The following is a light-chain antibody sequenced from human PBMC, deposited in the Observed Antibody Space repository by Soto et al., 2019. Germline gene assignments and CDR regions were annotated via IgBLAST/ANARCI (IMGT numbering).Light chain of an antibody. J-gene: IGKJ1*01. CDR2: GAS. CDR1: QSVSSN. CDR3: QQYNNWPPK. Sequence: LVLTQSPDTLSLSPGERATLSCRASQSVSSNLAWYQQKPGQAPRLLIYGASTRATGIPARFSGSGSGTEFTLTISSLQSEDFAVYYCQQYNNWPPKFGQGTKVDIK. V-gene: IGKV3-15*01.